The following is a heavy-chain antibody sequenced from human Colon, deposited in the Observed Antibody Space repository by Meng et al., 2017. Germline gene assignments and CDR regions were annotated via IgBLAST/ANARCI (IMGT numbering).Heavy chain of an antibody. CDR1: GGSISNGFFF. CDR2: VSHTGST. J-gene: IGHJ4*02. V-gene: IGHV4-31*01. D-gene: IGHD1-26*01. Sequence: QVHLTASGPGLVKPSQTLSLTCTVSGGSISNGFFFWSWIRQHPLKGLEWIGSVSHTGSTSYNPSIQSLVTISRDTPKNQFSLNLTSVTAADTAVYFCARGSGTLRHFDYWGQGTLVTASS. CDR3: ARGSGTLRHFDY.